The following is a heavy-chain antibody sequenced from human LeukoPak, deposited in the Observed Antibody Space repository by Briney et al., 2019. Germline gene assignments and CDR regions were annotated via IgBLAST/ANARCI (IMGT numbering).Heavy chain of an antibody. CDR3: ARDRGPVVPACMDV. V-gene: IGHV1-2*02. D-gene: IGHD2-2*01. CDR2: INPNSGGT. CDR1: GYTFTGYY. J-gene: IGHJ6*02. Sequence: GASVKVSCKASGYTFTGYYMHWVRQAPGQGLEWMGWINPNSGGTNYAQKFQGRVTMTRDTSISTAYMELSRLRSDDTAVYYCARDRGPVVPACMDVWGQGTTVTVSS.